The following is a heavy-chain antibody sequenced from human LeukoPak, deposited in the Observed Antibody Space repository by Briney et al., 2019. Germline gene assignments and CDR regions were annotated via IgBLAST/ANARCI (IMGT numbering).Heavy chain of an antibody. V-gene: IGHV4-39*01. CDR2: IYYSGST. CDR3: SRGGNFAF. Sequence: TSETLSLTCTVSGGSISSSSYYWGWIRQPPGKGLEWIGSIYYSGSTYYNPSLKSRVTISVDTSKNQFSLKLSSVTAADTAVYYCSRGGNFAFWGQGTLVTVSS. CDR1: GGSISSSSYY. J-gene: IGHJ4*02.